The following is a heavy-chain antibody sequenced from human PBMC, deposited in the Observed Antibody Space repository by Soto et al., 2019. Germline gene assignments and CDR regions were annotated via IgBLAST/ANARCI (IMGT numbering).Heavy chain of an antibody. CDR3: ARHRGWDSNREYYYYYMDV. CDR2: IYHSGST. D-gene: IGHD4-4*01. Sequence: SETLSLTCTVSGGSISSYYWSWIRQPPGKGLEWIGYIYHSGSTNYNPSLKSRVTISVDTSKNQFSLKLSSVTAADTAVYYCARHRGWDSNREYYYYYMDVWGKGTTVTVSS. CDR1: GGSISSYY. V-gene: IGHV4-59*08. J-gene: IGHJ6*03.